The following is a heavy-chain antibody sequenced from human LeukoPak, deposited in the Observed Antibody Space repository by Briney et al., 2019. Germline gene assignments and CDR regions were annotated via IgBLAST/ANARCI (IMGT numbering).Heavy chain of an antibody. Sequence: KPSETLSLTCTVSGASISSYYWSWIRQPPGEGLEWIGYVYYSGSTNYNPSLKSRVSISVDTSKNQLSLNLSSVTAADTAVYYCAAFRRWLVILDYWGQGTLVTVSS. D-gene: IGHD3-9*01. V-gene: IGHV4-59*08. J-gene: IGHJ4*02. CDR3: AAFRRWLVILDY. CDR1: GASISSYY. CDR2: VYYSGST.